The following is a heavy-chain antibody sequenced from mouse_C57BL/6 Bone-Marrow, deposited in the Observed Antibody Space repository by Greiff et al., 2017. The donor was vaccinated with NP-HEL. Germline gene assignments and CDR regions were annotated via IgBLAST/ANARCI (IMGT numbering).Heavy chain of an antibody. V-gene: IGHV5-6*01. Sequence: VQLQQSGGDLVKPGGSLKLSCAASGFTFSSYGMSWVRQTPDKRLEWVATISSGGSYTYYPDSVKGRFTISRDNAKNTLYLQMSSLKSEDTAMYYCARHPYDYDPAWFAYWGQGTLVTVSA. J-gene: IGHJ3*01. CDR2: ISSGGSYT. D-gene: IGHD2-4*01. CDR3: ARHPYDYDPAWFAY. CDR1: GFTFSSYG.